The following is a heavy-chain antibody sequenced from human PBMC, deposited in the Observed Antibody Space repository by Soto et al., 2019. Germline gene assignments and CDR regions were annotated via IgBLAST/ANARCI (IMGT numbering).Heavy chain of an antibody. Sequence: QVQLQESGPGLVKPSETLSLTCTVSGASISGHFSSWIRQPPGKGLEWIAYIYNSGSSYNPSLKSRVTISVDTSKNQLSLKVSSVIAADSAVYYCAINADVWGQGTTVTVSS. CDR3: AINADV. CDR1: GASISGHF. J-gene: IGHJ6*02. CDR2: IYNSGS. V-gene: IGHV4-59*08.